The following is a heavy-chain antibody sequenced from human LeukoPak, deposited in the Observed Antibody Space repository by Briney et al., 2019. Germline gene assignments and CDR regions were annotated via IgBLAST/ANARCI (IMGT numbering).Heavy chain of an antibody. D-gene: IGHD3-22*01. CDR1: GMTFSNHW. Sequence: GGSLRLSCAASGMTFSNHWMHWVRQAPGKGLVWVSLIKTDGRTTIYADSVKGRFTISRDDGKSTLYLQMNSPRAEDTAIYYCTTGPSFGYEWWGQGTVVTVSS. CDR3: TTGPSFGYEW. V-gene: IGHV3-74*01. J-gene: IGHJ4*02. CDR2: IKTDGRTT.